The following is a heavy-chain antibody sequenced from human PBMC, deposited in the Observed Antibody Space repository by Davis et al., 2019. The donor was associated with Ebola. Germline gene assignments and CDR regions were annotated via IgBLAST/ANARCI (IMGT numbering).Heavy chain of an antibody. D-gene: IGHD4-17*01. Sequence: ASVTVSCKASGYTFTGYYMHWVRQAPGQGLEWMGWINPNSGGPNYAQKFQGWVTMTRETSISTAYMELSRLRSDDTAVYYCARDTGDGDYYFDYWGQGTLVTVSS. J-gene: IGHJ4*02. CDR3: ARDTGDGDYYFDY. CDR1: GYTFTGYY. V-gene: IGHV1-2*04. CDR2: INPNSGGP.